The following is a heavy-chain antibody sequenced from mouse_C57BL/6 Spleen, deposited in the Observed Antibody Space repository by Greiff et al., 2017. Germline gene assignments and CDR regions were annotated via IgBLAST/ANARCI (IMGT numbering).Heavy chain of an antibody. J-gene: IGHJ4*01. CDR3: ARWGYSNSYAMDY. CDR1: GFTFTDYY. Sequence: EVKLVESGGGLVQPGGSLSLSCAASGFTFTDYYMSWVRQPPGKALECLGFIRNKANGYTTEYSASVKGRFTISRDNSQSILYLQMNALRAEDSATYYCARWGYSNSYAMDYWGQGTSVTVSA. V-gene: IGHV7-3*01. CDR2: IRNKANGYTT. D-gene: IGHD2-5*01.